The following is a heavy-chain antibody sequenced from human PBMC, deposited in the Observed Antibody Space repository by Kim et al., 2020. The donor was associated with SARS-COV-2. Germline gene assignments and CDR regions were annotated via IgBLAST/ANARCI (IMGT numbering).Heavy chain of an antibody. J-gene: IGHJ4*02. CDR3: ARARGAVRLPDY. CDR1: GGSISSSNW. Sequence: SETLSLTCAVSGGSISSSNWWSWVRQPPGKGLEWIGEIYHSGSTYYNPSLKSRVTISVDKSKNQFSLKLSSVTAADTAVYYCARARGAVRLPDYWGQGTLVTVSS. D-gene: IGHD3-10*01. CDR2: IYHSGST. V-gene: IGHV4-4*02.